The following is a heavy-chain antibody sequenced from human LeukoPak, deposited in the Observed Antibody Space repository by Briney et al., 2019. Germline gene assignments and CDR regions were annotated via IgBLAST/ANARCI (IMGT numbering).Heavy chain of an antibody. V-gene: IGHV3-30*02. CDR3: AKEASGGWGAFDI. CDR2: IRYDRSNK. J-gene: IGHJ3*02. Sequence: GGSLRLSCAASGFTFGSYGMHWVRQAPGKGLEWVAFIRYDRSNKYYADSVKGRFTISRDNSKNTLYLQMNSRRAEDTAVYYCAKEASGGWGAFDIWGQGTMVTVSS. D-gene: IGHD4-23*01. CDR1: GFTFGSYG.